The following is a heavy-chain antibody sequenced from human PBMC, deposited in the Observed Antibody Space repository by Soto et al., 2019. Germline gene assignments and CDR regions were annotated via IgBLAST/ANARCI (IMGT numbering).Heavy chain of an antibody. CDR2: IYYSGST. CDR3: ARVGYYDSSGFDY. J-gene: IGHJ4*02. Sequence: PSETLSLTGTVSGGSISSGGYYWSWIRQHPGKGLEWIGYIYYSGSTYYNPSLKSRVTISVDTSKNQFSLKLSSVTAADTAVYYCARVGYYDSSGFDYWGQGTLVTVSS. D-gene: IGHD3-22*01. CDR1: GGSISSGGYY. V-gene: IGHV4-31*03.